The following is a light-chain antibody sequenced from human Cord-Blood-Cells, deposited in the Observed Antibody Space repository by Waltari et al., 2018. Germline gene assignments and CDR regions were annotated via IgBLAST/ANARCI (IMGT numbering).Light chain of an antibody. Sequence: QSALTQPASVSGSPGQSLTISCTGTSSDAGGYTYVSWYHQHPGKAPKLMIYEVSNRPSGVSNRFSGSKSGNTASLTISGLQAEDEADYYCSSYTSSSTYVFGTGTKVTVL. J-gene: IGLJ1*01. V-gene: IGLV2-14*01. CDR2: EVS. CDR3: SSYTSSSTYV. CDR1: SSDAGGYTY.